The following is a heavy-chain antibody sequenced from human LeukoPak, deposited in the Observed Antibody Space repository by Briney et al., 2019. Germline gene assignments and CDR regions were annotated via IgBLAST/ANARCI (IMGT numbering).Heavy chain of an antibody. J-gene: IGHJ4*02. Sequence: PGGSLRLSCAASGFTFSSYEMNWVRQAPGKGLEWVSYISSSSSTIYYADSVKGRFTISRDNSKNTLYLQMNSLRAEDTAVYYCAKLMGIAVAGTERPSDYWGQGTLVTVSS. D-gene: IGHD6-19*01. CDR1: GFTFSSYE. CDR2: ISSSSSTI. CDR3: AKLMGIAVAGTERPSDY. V-gene: IGHV3-48*01.